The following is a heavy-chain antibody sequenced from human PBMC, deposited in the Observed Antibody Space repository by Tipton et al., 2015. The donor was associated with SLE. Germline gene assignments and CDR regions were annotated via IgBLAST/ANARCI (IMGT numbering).Heavy chain of an antibody. Sequence: TLSLTCTVSGGSISSGSYYWSWIRQPPGKGLEWIGYIYYSGSTNYNPSLKSRVTISVDTSKNQFSLKLSSVTAADTAVYYCARKEMATVMDAFDIWGQGTMVTVSS. V-gene: IGHV4-61*01. CDR3: ARKEMATVMDAFDI. J-gene: IGHJ3*02. D-gene: IGHD5-24*01. CDR1: GGSISSGSYY. CDR2: IYYSGST.